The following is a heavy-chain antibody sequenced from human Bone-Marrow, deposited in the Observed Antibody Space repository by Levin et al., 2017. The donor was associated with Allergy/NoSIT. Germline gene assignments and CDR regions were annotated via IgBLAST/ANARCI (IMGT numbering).Heavy chain of an antibody. CDR1: GYTFTSYY. Sequence: GESLKISCKASGYTFTSYYMHWVRQAPGQGLEWMGIINPSGGSTSYTQKFQGRVTMTSDTSTSTVYMELSSLRSEDTAVYYCARDSGYYGPTDYWGQGTLVTVSS. V-gene: IGHV1-46*01. CDR2: INPSGGST. D-gene: IGHD3-22*01. CDR3: ARDSGYYGPTDY. J-gene: IGHJ4*02.